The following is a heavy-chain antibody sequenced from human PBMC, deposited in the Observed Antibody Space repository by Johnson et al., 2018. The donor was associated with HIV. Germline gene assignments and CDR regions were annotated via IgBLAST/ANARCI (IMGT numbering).Heavy chain of an antibody. Sequence: VQLVESGGGVVRPGGSLRLSCAASGFTFDDYGMSWVRQVPGKGLEWVSGINWNGGSTGYGDSVKGRFTISRDNAQNSLYLHMNSLKTEDTSIYYCTTGTLFRVTTFGVVIPIPHAFDIWCQGTMVAVS. CDR1: GFTFDDYG. V-gene: IGHV3-20*04. D-gene: IGHD3-3*01. J-gene: IGHJ3*02. CDR2: INWNGGST. CDR3: TTGTLFRVTTFGVVIPIPHAFDI.